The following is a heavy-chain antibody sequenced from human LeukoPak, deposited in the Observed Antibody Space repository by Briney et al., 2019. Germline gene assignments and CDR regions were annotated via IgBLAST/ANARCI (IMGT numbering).Heavy chain of an antibody. CDR2: IYTSGST. Sequence: SETLSLTCTVSGGSISSGSYYWGWVRQPAGKGLEWIGRIYTSGSTIYNPPLKSRVTISVDASKNQFSLKLSSVTAADTAVYYCARSSPDCSGARCRDDAFDIWGQGTMVTVSS. CDR1: GGSISSGSYY. D-gene: IGHD6-25*01. CDR3: ARSSPDCSGARCRDDAFDI. V-gene: IGHV4-61*02. J-gene: IGHJ3*02.